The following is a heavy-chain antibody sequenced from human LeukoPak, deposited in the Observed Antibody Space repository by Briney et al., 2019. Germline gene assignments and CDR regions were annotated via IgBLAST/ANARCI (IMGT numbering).Heavy chain of an antibody. CDR3: ARESPVAATGRSWFDS. CDR1: GFTFSSYA. Sequence: PGGSLRLSCAASGFTFSSYAMSWVRQAPGKGLEWVSTITGSGGTTYYADSVRGRFTISRDNFKNTLYLQMNSLRAEDTALYYCARESPVAATGRSWFDSWGQGTLVTVSS. D-gene: IGHD6-13*01. V-gene: IGHV3-23*01. J-gene: IGHJ5*01. CDR2: ITGSGGTT.